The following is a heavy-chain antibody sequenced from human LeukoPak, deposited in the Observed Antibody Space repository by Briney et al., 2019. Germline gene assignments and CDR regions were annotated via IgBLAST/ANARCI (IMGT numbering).Heavy chain of an antibody. CDR3: ARDRTPTYYYGSGAVSWFDP. D-gene: IGHD3-10*01. Sequence: KPGGSLRLSCAASGFTFSSYNVNWVRQAPGKGLEWVSSIGSSGSYIYYADSVKGRFTISRDNAKNSLFLQMNSLRAEDTAVYYCARDRTPTYYYGSGAVSWFDPWGQRTLVTVSS. J-gene: IGHJ5*02. V-gene: IGHV3-21*01. CDR2: IGSSGSYI. CDR1: GFTFSSYN.